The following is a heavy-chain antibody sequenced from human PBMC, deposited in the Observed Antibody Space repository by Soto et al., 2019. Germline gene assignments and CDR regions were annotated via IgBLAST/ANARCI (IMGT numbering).Heavy chain of an antibody. CDR1: GYTFTNYG. J-gene: IGHJ3*02. V-gene: IGHV1-18*01. D-gene: IGHD6-13*01. Sequence: ASVKVSCKTSGYTFTNYGISWVRQAPGQGLEWMGWISAHTGNTNYAQKFQGRVTMTTDTSTSTAYMELRSLRSDDTAVYYCARVLGYNSSWWRHTAFDIWGQGTMVTVPS. CDR3: ARVLGYNSSWWRHTAFDI. CDR2: ISAHTGNT.